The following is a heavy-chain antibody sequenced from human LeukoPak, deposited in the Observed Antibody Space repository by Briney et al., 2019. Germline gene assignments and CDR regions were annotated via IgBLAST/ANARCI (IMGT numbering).Heavy chain of an antibody. CDR1: GGSVNSGSYY. CDR2: IYYSGST. D-gene: IGHD5-12*01. CDR3: ARGTEDIVATAYYFDY. V-gene: IGHV4-31*03. J-gene: IGHJ4*02. Sequence: SETLSLTCTVSGGSVNSGSYYWNWIRQPPGKGLEWIGYIYYSGSTYYNPSLKSRVTISVDTSKNQFSLKLSSVTAADTAVYYCARGTEDIVATAYYFDYWGQGTLVTVSS.